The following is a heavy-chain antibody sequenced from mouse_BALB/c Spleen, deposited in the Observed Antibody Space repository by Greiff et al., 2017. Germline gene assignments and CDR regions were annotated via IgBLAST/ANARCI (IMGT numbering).Heavy chain of an antibody. CDR1: GFTFSNYW. Sequence: EVKVEESGGGLVQPGGSMKLSCVASGFTFSNYWMNWVRQSPEKGLEWVAEIRLKSNNYATHYAESVKGRFTISRDDSKSSVYLQMNNLRAEDTGIYYCTRGDRSAWFAYWGQGTLVTVSA. CDR3: TRGDRSAWFAY. J-gene: IGHJ3*01. CDR2: IRLKSNNYAT. D-gene: IGHD2-14*01. V-gene: IGHV6-6*02.